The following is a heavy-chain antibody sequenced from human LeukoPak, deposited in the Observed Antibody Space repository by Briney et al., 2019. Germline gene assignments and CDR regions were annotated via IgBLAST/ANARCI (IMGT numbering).Heavy chain of an antibody. CDR2: IKQDGSEK. D-gene: IGHD4-17*01. V-gene: IGHV3-7*01. Sequence: PGGPLRLSCAASGFTFSSYWMSWVRQAPGKGLEWVAHIKQDGSEKYYVDSVKGRFTISRDNAKNSLYLQMNSLRAEDTAVYYCARSTTLYNWFDPWGQGTLVTVSS. CDR1: GFTFSSYW. CDR3: ARSTTLYNWFDP. J-gene: IGHJ5*02.